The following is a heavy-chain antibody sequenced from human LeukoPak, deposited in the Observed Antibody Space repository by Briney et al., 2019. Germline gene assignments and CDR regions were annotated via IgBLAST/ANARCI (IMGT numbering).Heavy chain of an antibody. CDR3: ARGSANSGWYLIDY. CDR2: ISYDGDNK. D-gene: IGHD6-19*01. CDR1: GFSFTSYA. Sequence: PGGPLRLSCAASGFSFTSYALDWVRQAPAKGLEWVAVISYDGDNKYYADFVKGRFTISREKSKNTLYLQMNSLRAEDTAVYYCARGSANSGWYLIDYWGQGTLVTVSS. J-gene: IGHJ4*02. V-gene: IGHV3-30-3*01.